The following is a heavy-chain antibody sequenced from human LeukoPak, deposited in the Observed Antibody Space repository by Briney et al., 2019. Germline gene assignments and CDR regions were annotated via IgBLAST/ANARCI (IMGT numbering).Heavy chain of an antibody. Sequence: GASVKVSCKASGYTFTSYGISWVRQAPGQGLEWMGWISAYNGNTNYAQKLQGRVTMTTDTSTSTAYTELRSLRSDDTAVYYCATARGLTMVRGVMIYWGRGTLVTVSS. CDR1: GYTFTSYG. CDR2: ISAYNGNT. D-gene: IGHD3-10*01. J-gene: IGHJ4*02. CDR3: ATARGLTMVRGVMIY. V-gene: IGHV1-18*01.